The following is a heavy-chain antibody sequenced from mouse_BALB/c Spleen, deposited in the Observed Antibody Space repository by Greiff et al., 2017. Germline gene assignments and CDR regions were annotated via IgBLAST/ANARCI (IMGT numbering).Heavy chain of an antibody. CDR3: ARKGTGGSYAMDY. V-gene: IGHV5-17*02. D-gene: IGHD1-1*02. Sequence: EVQGVESGGGLVQPGGSRKLSCAASGFTFSSFGMHWVRQAPEKGLEWVAYISSGSSTIYYADTVKGRFTISRDNPKNTLFLQMTSLRSEDTAMYYCARKGTGGSYAMDYWGQGTSVTVSS. J-gene: IGHJ4*01. CDR2: ISSGSSTI. CDR1: GFTFSSFG.